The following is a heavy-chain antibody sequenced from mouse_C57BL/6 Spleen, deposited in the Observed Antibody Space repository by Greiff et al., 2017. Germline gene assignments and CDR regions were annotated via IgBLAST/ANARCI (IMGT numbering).Heavy chain of an antibody. V-gene: IGHV5-6*01. Sequence: EVKLVESGGDLVKPGGSLKLSCAASGFTFSSYGMSWVRQTPDKRLEWVATLSSGGSYTYSPASVKGRFTISRDNAKNTLYLQMSSLKSEDTARYYCARSGLYYGSSYGYFDVWGTGTTVTVSS. D-gene: IGHD1-1*01. CDR3: ARSGLYYGSSYGYFDV. J-gene: IGHJ1*03. CDR2: LSSGGSYT. CDR1: GFTFSSYG.